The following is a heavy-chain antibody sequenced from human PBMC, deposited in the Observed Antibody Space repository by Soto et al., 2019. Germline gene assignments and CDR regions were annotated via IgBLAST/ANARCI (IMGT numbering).Heavy chain of an antibody. CDR2: IYYSGST. J-gene: IGHJ4*02. Sequence: SETLSLTCTVSGGSIGSGDYYWSLIRQPPGKGLEWIGYIYYSGSTSYNPSLKSRVTISVDTSKNQFSLKLSSVTAADTGVYYCARTYYYGSGSSDYWGQGTLVTVSS. CDR1: GGSIGSGDYY. CDR3: ARTYYYGSGSSDY. D-gene: IGHD3-10*01. V-gene: IGHV4-30-4*08.